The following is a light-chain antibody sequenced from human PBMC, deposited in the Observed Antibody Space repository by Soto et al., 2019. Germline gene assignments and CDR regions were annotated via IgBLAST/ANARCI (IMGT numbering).Light chain of an antibody. CDR2: KVS. J-gene: IGKJ2*01. CDR3: MQGTHWPYT. Sequence: DVVMTQSPLSLPVTLGQPASISCRSSQSLLHSDGNTHLNWFQQRPGLSPRRRICKVSNRDSGVPDRLSGSASGTDVTLKISRVEAEDVGVYYCMQGTHWPYTFGQGTKLEIK. CDR1: QSLLHSDGNTH. V-gene: IGKV2-30*02.